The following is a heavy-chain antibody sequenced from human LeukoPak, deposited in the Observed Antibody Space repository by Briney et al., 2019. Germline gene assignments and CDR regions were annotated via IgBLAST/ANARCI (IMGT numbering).Heavy chain of an antibody. V-gene: IGHV3-7*01. CDR2: MNQDGSEK. D-gene: IGHD2-8*01. J-gene: IGHJ4*02. CDR1: GFTFSTSW. Sequence: GGALRLSCAASGFTFSTSWMTWIRQAPGKGREGVARMNQDGSEKDYVDSVKGRLTISRDNAKGSLYLQNNSVTAEGTGVYYCARERARGGYCTNGVCPVDYWGQATMLTVSS. CDR3: ARERARGGYCTNGVCPVDY.